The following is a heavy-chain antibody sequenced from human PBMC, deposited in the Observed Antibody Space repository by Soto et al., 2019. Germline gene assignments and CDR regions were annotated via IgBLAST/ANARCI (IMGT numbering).Heavy chain of an antibody. D-gene: IGHD5-12*01. CDR3: ARDRRGYSGYEMVPLLDYYYYMDV. CDR2: IYYSGST. CDR1: GGSISSYY. J-gene: IGHJ6*03. V-gene: IGHV4-59*01. Sequence: SETLSLTCTVSGGSISSYYWSWIRQPPGKGLEWIGYIYYSGSTNYNPSLKSRVTISVDTSQTQFSLKLSSVTAADTAVYYCARDRRGYSGYEMVPLLDYYYYMDVWGKGTTVTVSS.